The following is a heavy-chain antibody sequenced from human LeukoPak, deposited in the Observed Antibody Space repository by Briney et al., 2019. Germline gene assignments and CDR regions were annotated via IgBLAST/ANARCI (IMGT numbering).Heavy chain of an antibody. V-gene: IGHV3-9*01. CDR1: GFVFHDFA. CDR2: ISWNSDII. Sequence: GGSLRLSCAASGFVFHDFAMHWVRQSPGKGLEWVATISWNSDIILYANSVKGRFTISRDNDRDSLYTEMNSLRREDTALYYCVKSGGYYYMDAWGKGTTVIVSS. D-gene: IGHD2-15*01. J-gene: IGHJ6*03. CDR3: VKSGGYYYMDA.